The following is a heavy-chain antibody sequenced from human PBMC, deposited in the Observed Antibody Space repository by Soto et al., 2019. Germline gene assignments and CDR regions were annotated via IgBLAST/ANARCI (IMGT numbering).Heavy chain of an antibody. V-gene: IGHV3-30*18. CDR1: GFTFSSFG. J-gene: IGHJ4*02. CDR3: AKTTVPFGRLAVAGTFDY. Sequence: LRLSCAASGFTFSSFGIHWVRQAPGKGLEWVAVISYDGGNKYYADSVKGRFTISRDNSKSTLYLQMNSLRAEDTAVYYCAKTTVPFGRLAVAGTFDYWGQGTLVTVSS. CDR2: ISYDGGNK. D-gene: IGHD6-19*01.